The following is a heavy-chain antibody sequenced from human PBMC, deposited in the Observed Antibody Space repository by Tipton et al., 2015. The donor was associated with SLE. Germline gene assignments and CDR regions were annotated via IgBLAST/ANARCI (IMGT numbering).Heavy chain of an antibody. CDR2: IYYSGST. V-gene: IGHV4-30-4*08. J-gene: IGHJ4*02. Sequence: WVRQPPGKGLEWIGYIYYSGSTYYNPSLKTRFIISVDRSKNQFSLKLSSVTAADTAVYYCARTKLASSEGKFAPGFDYWGQGTLVTVSS. D-gene: IGHD6-6*01. CDR3: ARTKLASSEGKFAPGFDY.